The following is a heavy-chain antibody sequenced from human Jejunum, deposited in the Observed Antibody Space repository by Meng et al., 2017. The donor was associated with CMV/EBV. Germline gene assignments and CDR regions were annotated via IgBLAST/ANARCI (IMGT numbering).Heavy chain of an antibody. J-gene: IGHJ5*02. D-gene: IGHD3-16*01. V-gene: IGHV4-4*07. CDR2: FHPGGTT. CDR3: ARECVGEAYDCQWNYWFDP. Sequence: QVQRPGAVPGLVRSSETLSPTCSVSGGPISGYYWSWVRQPAGKRLEWIGRFHPGGTTNYNPSLENRITVSVDSSKNQFFLKLTSVTAADTAIYYCARECVGEAYDCQWNYWFDPWGRGTLVTVSS. CDR1: GGPISGYY.